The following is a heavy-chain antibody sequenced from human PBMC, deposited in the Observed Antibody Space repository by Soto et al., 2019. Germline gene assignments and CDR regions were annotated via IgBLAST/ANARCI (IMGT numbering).Heavy chain of an antibody. D-gene: IGHD1-20*01. CDR1: GFTFSNYW. J-gene: IGHJ4*02. V-gene: IGHV3-74*01. Sequence: EVQLVVSGGDLIQPGGSLRLSCAASGFTFSNYWMHWVRQAPGKGLVWVSRINGDGSTTSYADSVKGRFTISRDNAKNTLSLQMNSLRAEDTAVYYYVRGSVYNWRGDFWGQGTLVTVSS. CDR3: VRGSVYNWRGDF. CDR2: INGDGSTT.